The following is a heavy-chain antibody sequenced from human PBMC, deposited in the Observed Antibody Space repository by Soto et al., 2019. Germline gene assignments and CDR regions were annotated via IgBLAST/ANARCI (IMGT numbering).Heavy chain of an antibody. J-gene: IGHJ5*02. CDR2: INPNSGGT. D-gene: IGHD3-9*01. Sequence: GASVKVSCKASGYTFTGYYMHWVRQAPGQGLEWMGWINPNSGGTNYAQKFQGRVTMTRDTSISTAYVELSRLRSDDTAVYYCARVGYDILTGYPHWFDPWGQGTLVTVSS. V-gene: IGHV1-2*02. CDR1: GYTFTGYY. CDR3: ARVGYDILTGYPHWFDP.